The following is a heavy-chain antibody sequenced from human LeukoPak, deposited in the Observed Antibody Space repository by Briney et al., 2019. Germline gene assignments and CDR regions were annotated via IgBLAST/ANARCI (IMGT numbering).Heavy chain of an antibody. Sequence: GGSLRLSCAASGFTFSSYAMSWVRQAPGKGLEWVSALSGSGDSTYYADSVKGRFTISRDNSKNTLYLQMNSLRAEDTAVYYCARDSGVTVVDYWGQGTLATVSS. CDR2: LSGSGDST. V-gene: IGHV3-23*01. D-gene: IGHD2-21*02. CDR1: GFTFSSYA. CDR3: ARDSGVTVVDY. J-gene: IGHJ4*02.